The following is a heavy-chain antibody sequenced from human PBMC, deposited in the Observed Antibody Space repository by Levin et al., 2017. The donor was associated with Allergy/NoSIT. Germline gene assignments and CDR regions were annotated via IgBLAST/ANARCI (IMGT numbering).Heavy chain of an antibody. CDR3: AKDGEQQLVRWEYYSYYYMDV. CDR2: ISSRGFTI. J-gene: IGHJ6*03. V-gene: IGHV3-11*01. Sequence: GESLKISCAASGFTFSDYYMSWIRQAPGKGLEWISYISSRGFTIYYADSVKGRFTISRDNAKNSLYLQMNSLRAEDTAIYYCAKDGEQQLVRWEYYSYYYMDVWGKGTTVTVSS. CDR1: GFTFSDYY. D-gene: IGHD6-13*01.